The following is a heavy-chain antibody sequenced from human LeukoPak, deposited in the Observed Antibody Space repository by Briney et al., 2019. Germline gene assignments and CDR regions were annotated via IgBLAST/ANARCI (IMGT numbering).Heavy chain of an antibody. CDR1: GFTVSSNY. CDR2: IYSGGST. CDR3: ARDIGYYYDSSGYFDY. V-gene: IGHV3-53*01. Sequence: GGSLRPSCAASGFTVSSNYMSWVRQAPGKGLEWVSVIYSGGSTYYADSVKGRFTISRDNSKNTLYLQMNSLRAEDTAVYYCARDIGYYYDSSGYFDYWGQGTLVTVSS. D-gene: IGHD3-22*01. J-gene: IGHJ4*02.